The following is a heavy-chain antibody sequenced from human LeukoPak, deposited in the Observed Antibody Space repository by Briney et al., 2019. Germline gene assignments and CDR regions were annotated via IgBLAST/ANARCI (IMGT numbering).Heavy chain of an antibody. CDR1: GFTFSSYA. CDR2: ISSNGGST. CDR3: ANGYCSGGSCFYYMDV. D-gene: IGHD2-15*01. Sequence: GGSLRLSCAASGFTFSSYAMHWVRQAPGKGLEYVSAISSNGGSTYYANSVKGRFTISRDNSKNTLYLQMGSLRAEDTAVYYCANGYCSGGSCFYYMDVWGKGTTVTVSS. J-gene: IGHJ6*03. V-gene: IGHV3-64*01.